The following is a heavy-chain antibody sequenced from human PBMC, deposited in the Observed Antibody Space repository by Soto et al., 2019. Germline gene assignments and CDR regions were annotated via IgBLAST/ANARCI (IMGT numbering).Heavy chain of an antibody. CDR2: IYYLGST. V-gene: IGHV4-59*01. CDR3: ARDGYDGSGSPYPAY. Sequence: SETLSLTCSVSGGSMGEYFWSWIRQSPGKGLEWIGYIYYLGSTDYNPSLKSRVTISVDTSKRQFSLRLTSVTAADTAVYYCARDGYDGSGSPYPAYWGPGTQVTVSS. J-gene: IGHJ4*02. D-gene: IGHD3-10*01. CDR1: GGSMGEYF.